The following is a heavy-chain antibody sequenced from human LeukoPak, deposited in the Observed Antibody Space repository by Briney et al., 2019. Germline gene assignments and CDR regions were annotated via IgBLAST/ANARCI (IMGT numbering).Heavy chain of an antibody. CDR1: GYTFTSYG. Sequence: ASVKVSCKASGYTFTSYGISRVRQAPGQGLEWMGWISAYNGNTNYAQRLQGRVTMTTDTSTSTAYMELRSLRSDDTAVYYCARDMARGVIPDYWGQGTLVTVSS. D-gene: IGHD3-10*01. CDR2: ISAYNGNT. CDR3: ARDMARGVIPDY. V-gene: IGHV1-18*01. J-gene: IGHJ4*02.